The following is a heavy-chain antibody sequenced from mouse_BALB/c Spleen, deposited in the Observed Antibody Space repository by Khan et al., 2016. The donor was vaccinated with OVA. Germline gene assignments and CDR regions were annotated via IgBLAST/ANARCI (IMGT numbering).Heavy chain of an antibody. Sequence: VQLKQSGPELMKPGASVEISCKASGYAFTSYYIHWVMQSHGTSLEWIGYIDPFSGGTTYNQKFKGKATLTVDKSSSTAYIHLTNLTSEDSAVYYCTRHGYVAWFTYWSQGTLVTVSA. J-gene: IGHJ3*01. CDR3: TRHGYVAWFTY. CDR1: GYAFTSYY. CDR2: IDPFSGGT. V-gene: IGHV1S135*01. D-gene: IGHD2-2*01.